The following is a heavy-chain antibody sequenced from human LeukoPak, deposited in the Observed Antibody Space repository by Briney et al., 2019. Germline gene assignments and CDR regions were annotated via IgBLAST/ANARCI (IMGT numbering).Heavy chain of an antibody. J-gene: IGHJ4*02. CDR1: GFTFSDYA. Sequence: GGSLRLSCEASGFTFSDYAMNWVRQAPGKGLEWVAVISSSGDSTYYADSVNGRFTISRDNSKSTLYLQMNSLRAEDTALYYCTKEGCSSTACYSNLWGQGTLVTVSS. CDR2: ISSSGDST. CDR3: TKEGCSSTACYSNL. V-gene: IGHV3-23*01. D-gene: IGHD2-2*01.